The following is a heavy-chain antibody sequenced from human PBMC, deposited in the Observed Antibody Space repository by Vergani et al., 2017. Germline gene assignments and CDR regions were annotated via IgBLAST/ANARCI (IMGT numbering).Heavy chain of an antibody. Sequence: EVQLVQSGAEVKKPGESLKISCQISGYSFTNYCIGLVRQMPGKGLEWMGIIHPADSDTRYSPSFQGQVTISVDKSISTAYLQRSSLRASDSAMYYCARLYGRDSSGSKYFDYWGQGTLVTVSS. CDR3: ARLYGRDSSGSKYFDY. CDR1: GYSFTNYC. D-gene: IGHD3-22*01. CDR2: IHPADSDT. V-gene: IGHV5-51*01. J-gene: IGHJ4*02.